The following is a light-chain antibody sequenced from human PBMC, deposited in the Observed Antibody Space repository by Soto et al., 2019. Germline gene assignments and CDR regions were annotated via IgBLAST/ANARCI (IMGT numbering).Light chain of an antibody. J-gene: IGKJ4*01. V-gene: IGKV3-15*01. CDR1: QSVSSK. CDR3: QEYTNWHPVT. CDR2: GAS. Sequence: EIVMTQSPATLSVSPGERATLSCRASQSVSSKLAWYQQKPGQAPRLLIYGASTRATGIPDRFSGSGAGTEFTLTISSLQSEDFAVYYCQEYTNWHPVTFGGGTKVEIK.